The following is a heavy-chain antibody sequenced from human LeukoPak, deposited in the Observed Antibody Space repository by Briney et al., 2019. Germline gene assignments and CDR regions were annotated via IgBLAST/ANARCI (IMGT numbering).Heavy chain of an antibody. V-gene: IGHV1-69*06. Sequence: SVKVSCKASGGTFSSYAISWVRQAPGQGLEWMGGIIPIFGTANYAQKFQGRVTITADKSTSTAYMELSSLRSEDTAVYYCARDTRDGYNYSDYWGQGTLVTVSS. D-gene: IGHD5-24*01. CDR3: ARDTRDGYNYSDY. CDR2: IIPIFGTA. CDR1: GGTFSSYA. J-gene: IGHJ4*02.